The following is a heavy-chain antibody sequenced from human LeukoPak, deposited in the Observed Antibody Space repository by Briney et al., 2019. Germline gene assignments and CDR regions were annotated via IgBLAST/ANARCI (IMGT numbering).Heavy chain of an antibody. J-gene: IGHJ4*02. CDR3: VIAAQTMFDY. V-gene: IGHV4-39*01. CDR2: IYYSGST. CDR1: GGSINSKDWW. D-gene: IGHD6-13*01. Sequence: SETLSLTCAVSGGSINSKDWWWTWVRQPPGKGLEWIGSIYYSGSTYYNPSLKSRVTISVDTSKNQFSLKLSSVAAADTAVYYCVIAAQTMFDYWGQGTLVTVSS.